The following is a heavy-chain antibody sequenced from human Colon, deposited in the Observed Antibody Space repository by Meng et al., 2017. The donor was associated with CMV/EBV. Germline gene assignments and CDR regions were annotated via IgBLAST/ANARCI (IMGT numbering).Heavy chain of an antibody. CDR1: SGSFSGYF. CDR2: IFRDGST. Sequence: QVQPQQWGAGLLKPSWTLSLSGCVTSGSFSGYFWTWIRQPPGKGPEWIGEIFRDGSTKHNPSLQSRVTMSVDTSKNHFSLNLRSVTAADTAVYFCARATKPNCWEVLEYWGQGTLVTVSS. V-gene: IGHV4-34*12. J-gene: IGHJ4*02. D-gene: IGHD2-2*01. CDR3: ARATKPNCWEVLEY.